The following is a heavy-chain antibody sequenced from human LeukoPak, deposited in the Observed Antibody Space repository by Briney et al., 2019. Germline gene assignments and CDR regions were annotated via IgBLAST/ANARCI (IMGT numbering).Heavy chain of an antibody. Sequence: GGSLRPSCAASGFTFSSYAMGWVRQPPGKGLEGVSAISGSGGSTYYADSVKGRFTISRDNSKNTLYLQMNSLRAEDTAVYYCAKVGDDIVVVVDPDYWGQGTLVTVSS. J-gene: IGHJ4*02. CDR3: AKVGDDIVVVVDPDY. CDR1: GFTFSSYA. V-gene: IGHV3-23*01. CDR2: ISGSGGST. D-gene: IGHD2-15*01.